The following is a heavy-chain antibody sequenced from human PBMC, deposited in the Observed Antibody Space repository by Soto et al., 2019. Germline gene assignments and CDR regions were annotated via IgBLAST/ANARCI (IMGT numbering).Heavy chain of an antibody. D-gene: IGHD6-13*01. J-gene: IGHJ6*03. CDR2: ISWNSGSI. CDR3: AKADSYSSSGTYMDV. CDR1: GFTFDDYA. V-gene: IGHV3-9*01. Sequence: EVQLVESGGGLVQPGRSLRLSCAASGFTFDDYAMHWVRQAPGKGLEWVSGISWNSGSIGYADSVKGRFTISRDNAKTSLYLQMNSLRAEDTALYYCAKADSYSSSGTYMDVWGKGTTVTVSS.